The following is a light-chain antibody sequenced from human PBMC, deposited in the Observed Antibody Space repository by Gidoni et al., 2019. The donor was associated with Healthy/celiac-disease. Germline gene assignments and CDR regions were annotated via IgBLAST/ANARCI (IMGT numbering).Light chain of an antibody. Sequence: EIVMTQSPATLAVSPGERATLSCRASQSVSSNLAWYQQKPGQAPRRLIYGASTRATGIPARFSGSGSGTDFTLTIRSLQSEDFAVYYCQQYNNWPQLTFGGGTKVEIK. CDR3: QQYNNWPQLT. V-gene: IGKV3-15*01. J-gene: IGKJ4*01. CDR1: QSVSSN. CDR2: GAS.